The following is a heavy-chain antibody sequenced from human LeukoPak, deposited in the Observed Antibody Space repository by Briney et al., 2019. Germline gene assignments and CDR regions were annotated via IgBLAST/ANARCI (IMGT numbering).Heavy chain of an antibody. Sequence: GGCLRLSCAASGFTFSSYGMHWVRPAPGKGLEWVAVISYDGSNKYYADSVKGRFTISRDNSKNTLYLQMNSLRAEDTAVYYCAKDFVMGIAAAGGFDSWGQGTLVTVSS. J-gene: IGHJ4*02. CDR3: AKDFVMGIAAAGGFDS. D-gene: IGHD6-13*01. CDR1: GFTFSSYG. CDR2: ISYDGSNK. V-gene: IGHV3-30*18.